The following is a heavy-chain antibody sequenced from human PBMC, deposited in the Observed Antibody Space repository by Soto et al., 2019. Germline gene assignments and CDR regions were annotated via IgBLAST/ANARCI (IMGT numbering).Heavy chain of an antibody. CDR1: GHTSPSHI. Sequence: ASVKVSCKASGHTSPSHIISWVRQAPGQGLEWMGWISGHNGNTHYAQKLPGGVTMTTDTSTSTAYVELRSLRSDDTAVYYCARVPLSGNYVMDVWGQGSTVTVSS. D-gene: IGHD6-25*01. V-gene: IGHV1-18*04. J-gene: IGHJ6*02. CDR3: ARVPLSGNYVMDV. CDR2: ISGHNGNT.